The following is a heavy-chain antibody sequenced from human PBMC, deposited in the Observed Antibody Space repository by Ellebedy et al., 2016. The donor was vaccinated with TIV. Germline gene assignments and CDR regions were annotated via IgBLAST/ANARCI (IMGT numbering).Heavy chain of an antibody. J-gene: IGHJ6*02. Sequence: GESLKISCAASGFTFSSYAMSWVRQAPGKGLEWVSAISGSGGSTYYADSVKGRFTISRDNSKNTLYLPMNSLRAEDTAVYYCAKDRIAVAGTYYYGMDVWGQGTTVTVSS. D-gene: IGHD6-19*01. CDR2: ISGSGGST. CDR3: AKDRIAVAGTYYYGMDV. CDR1: GFTFSSYA. V-gene: IGHV3-23*01.